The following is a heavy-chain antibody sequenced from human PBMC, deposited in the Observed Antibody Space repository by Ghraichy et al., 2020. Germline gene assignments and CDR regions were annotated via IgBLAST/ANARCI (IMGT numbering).Heavy chain of an antibody. CDR3: ARGYYDRSGSGDWFDP. D-gene: IGHD3-22*01. CDR2: INPNSGNT. CDR1: GYTFTSYD. Sequence: ASVKVSCKASGYTFTSYDINWVRQATGQGLEWMGWINPNSGNTGYAQKFQGRVTMTRNTSISTVYMELSSLRSEDTAVYYCARGYYDRSGSGDWFDPWGQGTLVTVSS. V-gene: IGHV1-8*01. J-gene: IGHJ5*02.